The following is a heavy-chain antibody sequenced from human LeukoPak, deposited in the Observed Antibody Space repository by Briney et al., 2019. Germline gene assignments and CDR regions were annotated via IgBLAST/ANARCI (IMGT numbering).Heavy chain of an antibody. V-gene: IGHV4-39*07. Sequence: SETLSLTCTVSGGFIRDSGYYWGWIRQPPGKGLEWIGTVFYSGRTYYNSSLQSRVTISVDTSKNQFSLRLSSVTAADTAVYYCARIGTIVWSGYSFHYWGQGILVTVSS. D-gene: IGHD3-3*01. J-gene: IGHJ4*02. CDR2: VFYSGRT. CDR1: GGFIRDSGYY. CDR3: ARIGTIVWSGYSFHY.